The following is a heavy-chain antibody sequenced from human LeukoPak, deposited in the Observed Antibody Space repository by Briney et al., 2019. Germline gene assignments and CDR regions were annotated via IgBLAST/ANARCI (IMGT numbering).Heavy chain of an antibody. D-gene: IGHD4-17*01. CDR1: GFTFSNYA. J-gene: IGHJ4*02. V-gene: IGHV3-7*01. CDR3: ARLGARQMLEY. CDR2: IKRDGGQI. Sequence: PGGSLRLSCAASGFTFSNYAMSWVRQAPGKGLEWVANIKRDGGQIYYLESVKGRFTVSRDNAKNSLYLQMNSLRAEDTAVYYCARLGARQMLEYWGQGTLVTVSS.